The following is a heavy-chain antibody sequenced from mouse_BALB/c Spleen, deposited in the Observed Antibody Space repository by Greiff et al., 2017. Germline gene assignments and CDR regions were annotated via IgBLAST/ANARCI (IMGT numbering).Heavy chain of an antibody. CDR3: ARGTDLLPFDY. Sequence: EVMLVESGGGLVKPGGSLKLSCAASGFTFSDYYMYWVRQTPEKRLEWVATISDGGSYTYYPDSVKGRFTISRDNARNILYLQMSSLRSEDTAMYYCARGTDLLPFDYWGQGTTLTVSS. D-gene: IGHD2-1*01. J-gene: IGHJ2*01. CDR1: GFTFSDYY. CDR2: ISDGGSYT. V-gene: IGHV5-4*02.